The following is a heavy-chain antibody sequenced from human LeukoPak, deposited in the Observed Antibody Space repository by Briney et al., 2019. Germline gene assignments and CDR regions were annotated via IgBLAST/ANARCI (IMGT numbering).Heavy chain of an antibody. J-gene: IGHJ4*02. CDR2: ISGSGGTT. Sequence: GGSLRLSCAASGFTFSSYAMSWVRQAPGKGLEWVSAISGSGGTTYYADSVKGRFTISRDNSKNTLNLQMNSLRAEDTAVYYCVKDRTGTYTLDYWGQGTLVTVSS. V-gene: IGHV3-23*01. D-gene: IGHD3-10*01. CDR3: VKDRTGTYTLDY. CDR1: GFTFSSYA.